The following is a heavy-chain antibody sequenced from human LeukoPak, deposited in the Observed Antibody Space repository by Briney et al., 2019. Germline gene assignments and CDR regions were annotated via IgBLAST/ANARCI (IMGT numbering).Heavy chain of an antibody. D-gene: IGHD1-26*01. V-gene: IGHV4-59*11. CDR1: GGSISSHY. Sequence: SETLSLTCTVSGGSISSHYWIWLRQPPGKGLEGIGYIYYSGSTNYNPSLKSRVTISVDTSKNQLSLKLSSVTAADTAVYYCAREWVGSHLLGFDPWGQGTLVTVSS. CDR2: IYYSGST. CDR3: AREWVGSHLLGFDP. J-gene: IGHJ5*02.